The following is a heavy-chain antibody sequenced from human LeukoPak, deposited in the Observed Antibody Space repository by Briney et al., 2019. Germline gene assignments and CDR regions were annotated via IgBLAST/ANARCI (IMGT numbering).Heavy chain of an antibody. CDR1: AYSSTSNW. J-gene: IGHJ4*02. D-gene: IGHD1-14*01. CDR3: ARLSETGGTSFDY. V-gene: IGHV5-10-1*01. Sequence: PGESLKISCKASAYSSTSNWINWLRQMPGKGLEWMGRINPSDSYTNYSPSFQGHVTISVDKSISSAFLQWSSLEASDTAIYYCARLSETGGTSFDYWGPGTLITVSS. CDR2: INPSDSYT.